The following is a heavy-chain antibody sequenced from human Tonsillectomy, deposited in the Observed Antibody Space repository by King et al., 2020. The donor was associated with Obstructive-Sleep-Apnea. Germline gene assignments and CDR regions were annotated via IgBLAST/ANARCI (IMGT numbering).Heavy chain of an antibody. CDR1: GGSISSSSYY. D-gene: IGHD6-6*01. Sequence: HLQLQESGPGLVKPSETLSLTCTVSGGSISSSSYYWGWIRQPPGKGLEWIGSMYYSGSTYYNPSLKSRVTISVDTSKNQFSLKLSSVTAADTAVYYCARDLAYSTSPDFDYWGQGTLVTVSS. CDR3: ARDLAYSTSPDFDY. CDR2: MYYSGST. V-gene: IGHV4-39*07. J-gene: IGHJ4*02.